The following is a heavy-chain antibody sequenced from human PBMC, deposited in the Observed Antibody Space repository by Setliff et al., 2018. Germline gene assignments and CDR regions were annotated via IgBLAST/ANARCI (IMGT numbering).Heavy chain of an antibody. CDR2: ISHSANK. CDR3: ARSPSSGAYWNPRPFYSDY. J-gene: IGHJ4*02. Sequence: SETLSLTCTVSGGSISDNNYYWGWIRQSPGKELEWIGGISHSANKYYNPSFRTGVTISVDMSKNQFFLNLDSVTAADTALYYCARSPSSGAYWNPRPFYSDYWARGTLVTSPQ. V-gene: IGHV4-39*01. CDR1: GGSISDNNYY. D-gene: IGHD1-26*01.